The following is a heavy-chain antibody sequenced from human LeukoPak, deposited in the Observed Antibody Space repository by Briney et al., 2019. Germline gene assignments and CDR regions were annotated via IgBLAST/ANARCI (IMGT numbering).Heavy chain of an antibody. Sequence: GGSLRLSCAASGFTFSSYATHWVRQAPGKGLEWVAVISYDGSNKYYADSVKGRFTISRDNSKNTLYLQMNSLRAEDTAVYYCARESIAGSFDYWGQGTLVTVSS. CDR1: GFTFSSYA. J-gene: IGHJ4*02. V-gene: IGHV3-30-3*01. CDR3: ARESIAGSFDY. D-gene: IGHD6-6*01. CDR2: ISYDGSNK.